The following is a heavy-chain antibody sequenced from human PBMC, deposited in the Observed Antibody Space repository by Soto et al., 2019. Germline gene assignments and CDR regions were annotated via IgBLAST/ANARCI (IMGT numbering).Heavy chain of an antibody. V-gene: IGHV1-2*04. CDR3: ARDTAGAYRAPIRAAAGRYYYYGMDV. CDR1: GYTFTGYY. Sequence: ASVKVSCKASGYTFTGYYMHWVRQAPGQGLEWMGWINPNSGGTNYAQKFQGWVTMTRDTSISTAYMELSRLRSDDTAVYYCARDTAGAYRAPIRAAAGRYYYYGMDVWGQGTKVTVSS. CDR2: INPNSGGT. J-gene: IGHJ6*02. D-gene: IGHD6-13*01.